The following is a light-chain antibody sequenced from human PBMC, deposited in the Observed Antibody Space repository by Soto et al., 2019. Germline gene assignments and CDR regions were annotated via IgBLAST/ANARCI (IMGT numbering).Light chain of an antibody. Sequence: ENVLAQSPGTLSLSPGERATLSCRSSQSLGRTYLAWYQHKPGQAPRTLIYDVSNRVTGIPDRFSGSGSGTDFTLTISRLEPEDYAGYYCHQYDTSPLTFGGGTKVEI. CDR3: HQYDTSPLT. CDR2: DVS. CDR1: QSLGRTY. J-gene: IGKJ4*02. V-gene: IGKV3-20*01.